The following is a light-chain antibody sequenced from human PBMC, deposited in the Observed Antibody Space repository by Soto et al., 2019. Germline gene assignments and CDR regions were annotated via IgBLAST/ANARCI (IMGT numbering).Light chain of an antibody. V-gene: IGKV3-20*01. CDR1: QSVSNNY. Sequence: DIVTTQSQGTLSLSPGERSTLSCRASQSVSNNYLAWYQQKPGQAPRLLIYGASNRATGIPDRFSGSGSGTDFTLTISRLEPEDFAVYYCQQYGSSGTFGQGTKVDIK. J-gene: IGKJ1*01. CDR2: GAS. CDR3: QQYGSSGT.